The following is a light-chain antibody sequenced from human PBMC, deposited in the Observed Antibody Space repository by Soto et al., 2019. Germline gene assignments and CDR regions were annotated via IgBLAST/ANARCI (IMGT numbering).Light chain of an antibody. CDR3: SSYTSSSTYV. CDR1: SSDFGSYKY. J-gene: IGLJ1*01. CDR2: DVT. Sequence: QSVLTQPACVSGSPGQSITISCTGTSSDFGSYKYVSWYQQHPGKAPKLMIHDVTNRPSGVSNRFSGSKSGNTASLTISGLQAEDEADYYCSSYTSSSTYVFGTGTKSPS. V-gene: IGLV2-14*01.